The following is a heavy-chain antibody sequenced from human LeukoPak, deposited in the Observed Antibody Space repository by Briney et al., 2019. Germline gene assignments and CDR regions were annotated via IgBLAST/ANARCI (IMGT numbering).Heavy chain of an antibody. J-gene: IGHJ6*03. CDR1: GGSFSSYY. V-gene: IGHV4-59*12. CDR3: ARDLLNHIEPYYYMDV. CDR2: IDHSGST. D-gene: IGHD1-14*01. Sequence: SETLSLTCTVSGGSFSSYYWTWLRQPPGKGLEWIGYIDHSGSTNYNPSLKSRVSISSDTSKNQFSLELSSVTAADTAVYYCARDLLNHIEPYYYMDVWGKGTTVTVSS.